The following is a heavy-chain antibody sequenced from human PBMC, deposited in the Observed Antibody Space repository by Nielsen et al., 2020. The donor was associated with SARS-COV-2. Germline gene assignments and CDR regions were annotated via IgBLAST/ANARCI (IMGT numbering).Heavy chain of an antibody. Sequence: ASVKVSCKASGYTFTDYYMHWVRQAPGQGLEWMGWINPNSGGTNYAQKFQGRVTMTRDTSISTAYMELSRLRSDDTAVYYCARDRTTMVRGVNLGIMGYWGQGTLVTVSS. CDR1: GYTFTDYY. D-gene: IGHD3-10*01. CDR2: INPNSGGT. V-gene: IGHV1-2*02. J-gene: IGHJ4*02. CDR3: ARDRTTMVRGVNLGIMGY.